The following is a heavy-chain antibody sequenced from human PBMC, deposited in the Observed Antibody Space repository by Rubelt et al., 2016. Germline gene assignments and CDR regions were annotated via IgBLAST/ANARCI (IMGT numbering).Heavy chain of an antibody. D-gene: IGHD5-18*01. V-gene: IGHV4-59*01. CDR3: AKVDTHYYDAMDL. CDR1: GGSLSSYY. Sequence: QVQLQESGPGLMKSWETLSLTCTVSGGSLSSYYWSWIRQPPGKGLEWIGYINYSGSTKYSPSLKSRVTLSIDTSKNQFPLKLSAVTAADTAVYYCAKVDTHYYDAMDLWGQGTTVTVSS. CDR2: INYSGST. J-gene: IGHJ6*02.